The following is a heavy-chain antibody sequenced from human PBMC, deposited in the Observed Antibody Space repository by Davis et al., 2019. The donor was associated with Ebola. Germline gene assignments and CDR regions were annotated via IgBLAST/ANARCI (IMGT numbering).Heavy chain of an antibody. J-gene: IGHJ6*02. CDR1: GFTSSSYA. V-gene: IGHV3-23*01. CDR3: AKGQDIVVVPAAIFHYYYYGMDV. Sequence: GESLKISCAASGFTSSSYAMSWVHQAPGKGLEWVSAISGSGGSTYYADSVKGRFTISRDNSKNTLYLQMNSLRAEDTAVYYCAKGQDIVVVPAAIFHYYYYGMDVWGQGTTVTVSS. D-gene: IGHD2-2*02. CDR2: ISGSGGST.